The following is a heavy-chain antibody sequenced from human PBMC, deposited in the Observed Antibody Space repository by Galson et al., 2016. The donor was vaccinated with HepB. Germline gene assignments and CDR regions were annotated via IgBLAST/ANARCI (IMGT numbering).Heavy chain of an antibody. CDR1: GFTFSSYW. V-gene: IGHV3-7*03. D-gene: IGHD3-16*02. Sequence: SLRLSCATSGFTFSSYWMTWVRQAPGKGLEWVANIKEDGSEKYYVDSVKGRFTISRDNAKNSLYLQMNSLRAEDTAVYFCARDSRFYDYAWGSYRYIALDYWGQGTLVTVSS. J-gene: IGHJ4*02. CDR2: IKEDGSEK. CDR3: ARDSRFYDYAWGSYRYIALDY.